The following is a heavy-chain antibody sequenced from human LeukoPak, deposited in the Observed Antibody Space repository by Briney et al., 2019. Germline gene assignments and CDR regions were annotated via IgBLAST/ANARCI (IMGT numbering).Heavy chain of an antibody. CDR1: GGTFSRYA. V-gene: IGHV1-69*01. Sequence: XVKVSCKASGGTFSRYAISWVRQAPGQGLEWMGGITPIFGTANYAQKFQGRVTITADESTRTAYMELRSLKSEDTAVYYCARDAAIYDSGAYYYLWWGQGTLVTVSS. CDR2: ITPIFGTA. CDR3: ARDAAIYDSGAYYYLW. D-gene: IGHD3-22*01. J-gene: IGHJ4*02.